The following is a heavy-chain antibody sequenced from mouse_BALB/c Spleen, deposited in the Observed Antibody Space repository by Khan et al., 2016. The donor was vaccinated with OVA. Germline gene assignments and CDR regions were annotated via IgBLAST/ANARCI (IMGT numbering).Heavy chain of an antibody. D-gene: IGHD1-1*01. V-gene: IGHV3-2*02. CDR2: ISYSGST. Sequence: EVKLLESGPGLVKPSQSLSLTCTVTGYSITSDYAWNWIRQFPGNKLEWMGYISYSGSTNYNPALKSRISITRDTSKNTFFMQLNSVTTEDTATYFYAREVSRYSYAMDYWGQGTSITVSS. J-gene: IGHJ4*01. CDR3: AREVSRYSYAMDY. CDR1: GYSITSDYA.